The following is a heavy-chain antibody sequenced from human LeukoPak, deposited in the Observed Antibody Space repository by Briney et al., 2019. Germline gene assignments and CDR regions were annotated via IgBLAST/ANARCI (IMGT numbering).Heavy chain of an antibody. Sequence: GGSLRLSCAASRFSFSSYGMSWVRQAPGKGLEWLSFITTSGNTYYADSVKGRFTISRDNSKNTLYLHMNSLGAEDTAIYYCAKMVAAGTSKNFEYWGQGTLVTVSS. CDR3: AKMVAAGTSKNFEY. CDR1: RFSFSSYG. J-gene: IGHJ4*02. CDR2: ITTSGNT. V-gene: IGHV3-23*01. D-gene: IGHD6-13*01.